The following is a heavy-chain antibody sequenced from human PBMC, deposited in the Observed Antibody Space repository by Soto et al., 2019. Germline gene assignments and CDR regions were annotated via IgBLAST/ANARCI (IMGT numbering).Heavy chain of an antibody. D-gene: IGHD1-20*01. CDR1: GGSFSGYY. Sequence: SETLSLTCAVYGGSFSGYYWSWIRQPPGKGLEWIGEINHSGSTNYNPSLKSRVTISVDTSNNQFSLKLSSGTAADTAVYYCARGMVSWPFDYWGQGTLVTVSS. V-gene: IGHV4-34*01. J-gene: IGHJ4*02. CDR2: INHSGST. CDR3: ARGMVSWPFDY.